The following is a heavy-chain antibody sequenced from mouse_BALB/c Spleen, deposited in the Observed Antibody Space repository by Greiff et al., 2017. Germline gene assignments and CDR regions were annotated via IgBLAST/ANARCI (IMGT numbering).Heavy chain of an antibody. D-gene: IGHD2-4*01. J-gene: IGHJ4*01. CDR3: TRDPSYDYDEDY. Sequence: DVKLVESGGGLVKPGGSLKLSCAASGFTFSSYTMSWVRQTPEKRLEWVATISSGGSYTYYPDSVKGRFTISRDNAKNTLYLQMSSLKSEDTAMYYCTRDPSYDYDEDYWGQGTSVTVSS. CDR2: ISSGGSYT. CDR1: GFTFSSYT. V-gene: IGHV5-6-4*01.